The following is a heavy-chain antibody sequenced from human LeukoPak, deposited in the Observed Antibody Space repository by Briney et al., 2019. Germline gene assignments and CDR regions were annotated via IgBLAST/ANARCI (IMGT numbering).Heavy chain of an antibody. CDR1: GYPFTGYY. J-gene: IGHJ4*02. V-gene: IGHV1-2*02. D-gene: IGHD3-22*01. Sequence: ASVKVSCKASGYPFTGYYLHWVRQAPGQGLEWMAWINPNSGDTKYAQKFQGRVTMTRDTSIRTAYMELSSPRSDDTAVYYCARDGGYYYDSSGYYYWGQGTLVSVSS. CDR2: INPNSGDT. CDR3: ARDGGYYYDSSGYYY.